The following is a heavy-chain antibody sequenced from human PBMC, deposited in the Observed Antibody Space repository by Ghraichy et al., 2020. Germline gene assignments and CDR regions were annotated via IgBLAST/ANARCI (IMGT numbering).Heavy chain of an antibody. J-gene: IGHJ4*02. Sequence: SETLSLTCAVYGGSFSGYYWSWIRQPPGKGLEWIGEINHSGSTNYNPSLKSRVTISVDTSKNQFSLKLSSVTAADTAVYYCARGNSRGRLASQGLWGQGTLVTVSS. CDR2: INHSGST. V-gene: IGHV4-34*01. CDR3: ARGNSRGRLASQGL. CDR1: GGSFSGYY. D-gene: IGHD4-23*01.